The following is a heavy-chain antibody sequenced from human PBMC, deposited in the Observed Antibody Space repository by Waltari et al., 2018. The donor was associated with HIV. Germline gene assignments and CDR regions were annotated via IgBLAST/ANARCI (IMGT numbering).Heavy chain of an antibody. V-gene: IGHV1-2*02. Sequence: QVQLVQSGADVKKPGASVKVSCKASGYTFTGYYMHWVRQAPGQGLAWMGGINPNSGATNYAQKFQGRVTMTRDTSISTSYMELNSLRSHDTAVYYCARPLPYCSTSSCPYFDPWGQGTLVTVSS. J-gene: IGHJ5*02. CDR2: INPNSGAT. D-gene: IGHD2-2*01. CDR3: ARPLPYCSTSSCPYFDP. CDR1: GYTFTGYY.